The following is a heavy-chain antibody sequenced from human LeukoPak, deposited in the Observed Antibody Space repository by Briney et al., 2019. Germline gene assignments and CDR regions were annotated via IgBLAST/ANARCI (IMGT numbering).Heavy chain of an antibody. D-gene: IGHD3-22*01. CDR1: GGSIISNY. Sequence: SETLSLTCTVSGGSIISNYWSWMRQSAGTGLEWIGRIYGSGITDYNPSLKSRVTMSLDTSRKQFSLRLTSVTAADTAVYYCARLKFYDSTGYSPGYFMDVWGKGTTVSVFS. J-gene: IGHJ6*03. CDR3: ARLKFYDSTGYSPGYFMDV. V-gene: IGHV4-4*07. CDR2: IYGSGIT.